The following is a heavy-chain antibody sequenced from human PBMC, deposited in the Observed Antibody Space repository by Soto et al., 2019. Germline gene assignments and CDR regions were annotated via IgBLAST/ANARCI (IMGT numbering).Heavy chain of an antibody. CDR2: IYYSGST. J-gene: IGHJ4*02. CDR3: ARNDFWSGYFLDY. D-gene: IGHD3-3*01. CDR1: GGSISSGGYY. Sequence: QVQLQESGPGLVKPSQTLSLTCTVSGGSISSGGYYWSWIRQHQGKGLEWIGYIYYSGSTYYNPSLKSRVTISVDMSKNQFSLKLSSVTAADTAVYYCARNDFWSGYFLDYWGQGTLVTVSS. V-gene: IGHV4-31*03.